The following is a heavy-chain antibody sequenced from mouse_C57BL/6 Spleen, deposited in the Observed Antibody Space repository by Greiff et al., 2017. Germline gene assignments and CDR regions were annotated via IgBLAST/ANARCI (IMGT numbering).Heavy chain of an antibody. D-gene: IGHD1-1*01. CDR3: AREDITYFDY. J-gene: IGHJ2*01. Sequence: QVQLKQSGPELVKPGASVKISCKASGYAFSSSWMNWVKQRPGKGLEWIGRIYPGDGDTNYNGKFKGKATLTADKSSSTAYMQLSSLTSEDSAVYFCAREDITYFDYWGQGTTLTVSS. CDR1: GYAFSSSW. V-gene: IGHV1-82*01. CDR2: IYPGDGDT.